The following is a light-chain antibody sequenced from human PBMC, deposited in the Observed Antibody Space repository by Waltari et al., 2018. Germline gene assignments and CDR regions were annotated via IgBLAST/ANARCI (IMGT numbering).Light chain of an antibody. J-gene: IGLJ3*02. V-gene: IGLV4-69*01. CDR1: SGHSGYA. CDR3: QTWGSGIWV. CDR2: LNSDGTY. Sequence: QLVLTQSPSASASLRASVKVTCTLSSGHSGYAIAWHHRRPDQGPRFLMKLNSDGTYTKGDGISDRFSGSSSGAERSLTISSLQSEDEADYFCQTWGSGIWVFGGGTTLTVL.